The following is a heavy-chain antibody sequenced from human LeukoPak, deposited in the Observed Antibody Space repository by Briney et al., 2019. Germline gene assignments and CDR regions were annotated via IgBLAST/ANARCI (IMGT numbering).Heavy chain of an antibody. J-gene: IGHJ4*02. V-gene: IGHV4-59*11. CDR2: IFYSGTT. Sequence: SETLSLTCTVSNDSISPLYWGWIRQPPGKGLEFIGYIFYSGTTNFNPSLKSRVTPSVDTSKNQFSLRLNSVTAADTAVYYCARGGSAAKYYFDSWGQGTLVTVSS. CDR3: ARGGSAAKYYFDS. D-gene: IGHD6-13*01. CDR1: NDSISPLY.